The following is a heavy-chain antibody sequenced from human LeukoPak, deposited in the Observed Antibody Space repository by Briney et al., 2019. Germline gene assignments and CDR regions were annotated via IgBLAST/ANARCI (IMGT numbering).Heavy chain of an antibody. D-gene: IGHD3-10*01. CDR2: ISGSGGST. CDR1: GFTFRSYA. J-gene: IGHJ4*02. Sequence: GGSLRLSCAASGFTFRSYAMSWVRQAPGKGLEWVSAISGSGGSTYYADSVKGRFTISRDNSKSTLYLQMNSLRAEDTAVYYCAPGFGEFTDYWGQGTLVTVSS. CDR3: APGFGEFTDY. V-gene: IGHV3-23*01.